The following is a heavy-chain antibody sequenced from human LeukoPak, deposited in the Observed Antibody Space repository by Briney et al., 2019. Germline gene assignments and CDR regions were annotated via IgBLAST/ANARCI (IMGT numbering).Heavy chain of an antibody. Sequence: GGSLRLSCAASGFTFSSYSMTWVRQAPGKGLEWVSYISSSSSTIYYADSVKGRFTISRDNAKNSLYLQMNSLRAEDTAVYYCAKGFLSYDSSGYYPCGMDVWGQGTTVTVSS. J-gene: IGHJ6*02. V-gene: IGHV3-48*01. CDR2: ISSSSSTI. D-gene: IGHD3-22*01. CDR3: AKGFLSYDSSGYYPCGMDV. CDR1: GFTFSSYS.